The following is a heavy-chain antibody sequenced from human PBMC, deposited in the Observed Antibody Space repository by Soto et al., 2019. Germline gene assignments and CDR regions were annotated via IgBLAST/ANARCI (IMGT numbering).Heavy chain of an antibody. V-gene: IGHV1-69*02. D-gene: IGHD3-3*01. CDR2: IIPILGIA. J-gene: IGHJ5*02. CDR3: ATGYYDFWSGPGFDP. Sequence: QVQLVQSGAEVQKPGSSVKVSCKASGGTFSSYTISWVRQAPGQGLEWMGRIIPILGIANYAQKFQGRVTITADKSTSTAYMELSSLRSEDTAVYYCATGYYDFWSGPGFDPWGQGTLVTVSS. CDR1: GGTFSSYT.